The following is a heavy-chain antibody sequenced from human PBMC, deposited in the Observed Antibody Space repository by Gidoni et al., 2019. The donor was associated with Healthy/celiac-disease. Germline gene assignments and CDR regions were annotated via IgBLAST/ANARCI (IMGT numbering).Heavy chain of an antibody. V-gene: IGHV4-59*01. CDR3: ARVQGYYGSGGWFDP. CDR1: GGSISSYY. J-gene: IGHJ5*02. CDR2: IYYSGST. Sequence: QVQLQESGPGLVKPSETLSLTCTVSGGSISSYYWSWIRQPPGKGLEWIGYIYYSGSTNYNPSLKSRVTISVDTSKNQLSLKLSSVTAADTAVYYCARVQGYYGSGGWFDPWGQGTLVTVSS. D-gene: IGHD3-10*01.